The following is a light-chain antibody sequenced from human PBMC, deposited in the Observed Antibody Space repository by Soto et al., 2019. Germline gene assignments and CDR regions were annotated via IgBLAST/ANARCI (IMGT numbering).Light chain of an antibody. CDR1: QSVYTNY. V-gene: IGKV3-20*01. CDR3: QHYGTSPPVHT. Sequence: EIVLAQSPGTLSLSPGERATLSCRASQSVYTNYLAWYQQKPGQAPRLLIYGASRRATGIPDRFSGSGSGTDSTLTISRREPEDFAVYYFQHYGTSPPVHTFGQGTKLEIK. J-gene: IGKJ2*01. CDR2: GAS.